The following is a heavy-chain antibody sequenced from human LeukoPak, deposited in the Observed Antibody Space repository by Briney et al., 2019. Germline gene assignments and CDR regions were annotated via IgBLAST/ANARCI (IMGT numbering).Heavy chain of an antibody. D-gene: IGHD4-23*01. CDR2: ISGSGGST. CDR1: GFTFSTYA. Sequence: GGSLRLSCAASGFTFSTYAMSWVRQAPGKGLEWVSISGSGGSTYYADSVKGRFTISRDNSKNTLFLQMNSLRAEDTAVYYCAKVRSDYGGKGAFDYWGQGTLVTVSS. J-gene: IGHJ4*02. V-gene: IGHV3-23*01. CDR3: AKVRSDYGGKGAFDY.